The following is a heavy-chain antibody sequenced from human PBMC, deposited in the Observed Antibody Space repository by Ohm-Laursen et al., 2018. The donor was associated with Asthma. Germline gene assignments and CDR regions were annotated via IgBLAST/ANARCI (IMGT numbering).Heavy chain of an antibody. Sequence: GSLRLSCAASGDTFNIFGNSWMAWVRQAPGKGLEWLAKIQPLGGAAVYAVSVKGRFTISRDNAKSSLYLQMTSLRAEDTAIYYCATEAWWRCDYWGQGSLVTVSS. D-gene: IGHD2-15*01. CDR2: IQPLGGAA. V-gene: IGHV3-7*02. CDR1: GDTFNIFGNSW. J-gene: IGHJ4*02. CDR3: ATEAWWRCDY.